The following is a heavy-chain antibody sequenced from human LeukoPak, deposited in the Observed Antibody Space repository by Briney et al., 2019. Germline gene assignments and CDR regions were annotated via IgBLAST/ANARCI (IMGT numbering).Heavy chain of an antibody. CDR1: GFTFSSYG. CDR3: AKGPLLWN. Sequence: GGSLRLSCAASGFTFSSYGMHWVRQAPGKGLEWVAAISYDGSNKYYADSVKGRFTISRDNSRNTLYLQMNSLRAEDTAVYYCAKGPLLWNWGQGTLVTVSS. V-gene: IGHV3-30*18. J-gene: IGHJ4*02. CDR2: ISYDGSNK. D-gene: IGHD2/OR15-2a*01.